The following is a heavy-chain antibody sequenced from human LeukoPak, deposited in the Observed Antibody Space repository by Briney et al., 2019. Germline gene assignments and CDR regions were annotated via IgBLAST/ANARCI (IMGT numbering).Heavy chain of an antibody. CDR3: ARTIYDSSGYYPD. D-gene: IGHD3-22*01. CDR2: IIPIFGTA. Sequence: SVKVSCTASGGTFSSYAISWVRQAPGQGLEWMGGIIPIFGTANYAQKFQGRVTITADESTSTAYMELSSLRSEDTVVYYCARTIYDSSGYYPDWGQGTLVTVSS. V-gene: IGHV1-69*13. J-gene: IGHJ4*02. CDR1: GGTFSSYA.